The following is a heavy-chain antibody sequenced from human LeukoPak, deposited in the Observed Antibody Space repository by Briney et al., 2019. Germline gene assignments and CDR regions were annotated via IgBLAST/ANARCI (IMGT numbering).Heavy chain of an antibody. Sequence: GESLKISCKGSGYSFTSYWIGWVRQAPGHGLEWMGWINPNSGGTNYAQKFQGRVTMTRDTSISTAYMELSRLRSDDTAVYYCARVWQYFDSGSYLLYWGRGTLVTVSS. V-gene: IGHV1-2*02. CDR1: GYSFTSYW. CDR3: ARVWQYFDSGSYLLY. CDR2: INPNSGGT. D-gene: IGHD3-10*01. J-gene: IGHJ4*02.